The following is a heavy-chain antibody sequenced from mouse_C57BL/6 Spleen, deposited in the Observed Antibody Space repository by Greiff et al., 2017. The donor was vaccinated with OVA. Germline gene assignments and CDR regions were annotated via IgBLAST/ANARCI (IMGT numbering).Heavy chain of an antibody. D-gene: IGHD1-1*01. Sequence: VQLQQPGAELVRPGSSVKLSCKASGYTFTSYWMHWVKQRPIQGLEWIGNIDPSDSETHYNQKFKDKATLTVDKSSSTAYMQLSSLTSEDSAVYYCARRRDYYGSSYAFDYWGQGTTLTVSS. CDR2: IDPSDSET. J-gene: IGHJ2*01. V-gene: IGHV1-52*01. CDR3: ARRRDYYGSSYAFDY. CDR1: GYTFTSYW.